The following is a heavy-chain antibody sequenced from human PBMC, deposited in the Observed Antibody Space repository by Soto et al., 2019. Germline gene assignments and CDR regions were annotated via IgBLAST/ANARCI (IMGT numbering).Heavy chain of an antibody. Sequence: SETLSLTCAVYGGSFRGYYWSWIRQPPGKGLEGIGEVNHSGSTNYNPSLKSRVTISVDTSKNQFSLKLSSVTAADTAVYYCARGVPSIVVVPAAMGGYYYYYMDVWGKGTTVTVSS. J-gene: IGHJ6*03. D-gene: IGHD2-2*01. CDR2: VNHSGST. CDR3: ARGVPSIVVVPAAMGGYYYYYMDV. CDR1: GGSFRGYY. V-gene: IGHV4-34*01.